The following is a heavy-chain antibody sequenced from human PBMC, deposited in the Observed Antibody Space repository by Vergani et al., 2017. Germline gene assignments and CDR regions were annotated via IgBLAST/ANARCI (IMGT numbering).Heavy chain of an antibody. V-gene: IGHV4-61*02. CDR2: IYTSGST. Sequence: QVQLQESGPGLVKPSQTLSLTCTVSGGSISSGSYYWSWIRQPAGKGLEWNRRIYTSGSTNSNPSLKSRVTISVDTPKNQFSMKLSSVTAGDTAVYYCARVTGRWYGYYYMDVWGKGTTVTVSS. CDR1: GGSISSGSYY. D-gene: IGHD6-13*01. CDR3: ARVTGRWYGYYYMDV. J-gene: IGHJ6*03.